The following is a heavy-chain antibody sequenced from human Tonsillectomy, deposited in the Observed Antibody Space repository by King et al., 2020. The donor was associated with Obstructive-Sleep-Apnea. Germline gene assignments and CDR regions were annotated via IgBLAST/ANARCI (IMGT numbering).Heavy chain of an antibody. V-gene: IGHV3-11*06. CDR2: ISGSNSFT. J-gene: IGHJ4*02. D-gene: IGHD3-10*01. CDR1: GFTFSDYY. Sequence: HVQLVESGGGLVKPGGSLRLSCAASGFTFSDYYMSWIRQAPGKGPEWVSYISGSNSFTYYADSVKGRFTISRDNVKNSLYLQMNSLRAEDTAVYYCARDRQVSRGTGNYFGSASDYWGQGALVIVSS. CDR3: ARDRQVSRGTGNYFGSASDY.